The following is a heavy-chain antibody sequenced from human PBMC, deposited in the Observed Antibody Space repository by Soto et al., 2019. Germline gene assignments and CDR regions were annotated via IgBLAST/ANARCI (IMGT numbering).Heavy chain of an antibody. D-gene: IGHD2-2*01. CDR1: GGSFSGYY. CDR3: ARGGFLVVVPARIWFDP. Sequence: QVQLQQWGAGLLKPSETLSLTCAVYGGSFSGYYWSWIRQPPGKGLEWIGEINHSGSTNYNPSLKSRVTISVDTSKNQFSLKLSSVTAADTAVYYCARGGFLVVVPARIWFDPWGQGTLVTVSS. CDR2: INHSGST. J-gene: IGHJ5*02. V-gene: IGHV4-34*01.